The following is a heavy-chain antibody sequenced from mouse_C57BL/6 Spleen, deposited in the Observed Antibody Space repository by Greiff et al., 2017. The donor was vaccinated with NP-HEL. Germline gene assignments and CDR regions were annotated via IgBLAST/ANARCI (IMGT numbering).Heavy chain of an antibody. V-gene: IGHV1-18*01. Sequence: EVQRVESGPELVKPGASVKIPCKASGYTFTDYNMDWVKQSHGKSLEWIGDINPNNGGTIYNQKFKGKATLTVDKSSSTAYMELRSLTSEDTAVYYCARRTTAYAMDYWGQGTSVTVSS. CDR2: INPNNGGT. J-gene: IGHJ4*01. CDR1: GYTFTDYN. D-gene: IGHD1-2*01. CDR3: ARRTTAYAMDY.